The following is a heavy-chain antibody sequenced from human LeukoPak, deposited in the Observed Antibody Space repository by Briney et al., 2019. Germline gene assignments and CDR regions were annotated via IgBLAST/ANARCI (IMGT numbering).Heavy chain of an antibody. D-gene: IGHD2-21*02. J-gene: IGHJ4*02. CDR1: GASMSGYY. Sequence: SETLSLTCTVSGASMSGYYWSWIRQSPEKGLEYIGNIFYIGTTNYNPSLKSRLTISLDMSKNQFSLTLNSVTAGDTAVYYCAREHCGGDCLFDYWGQGTLVTVSS. CDR2: IFYIGTT. CDR3: AREHCGGDCLFDY. V-gene: IGHV4-59*12.